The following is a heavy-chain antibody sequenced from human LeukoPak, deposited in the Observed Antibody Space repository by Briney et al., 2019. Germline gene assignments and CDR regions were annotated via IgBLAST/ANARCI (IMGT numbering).Heavy chain of an antibody. J-gene: IGHJ4*02. V-gene: IGHV3-48*01. CDR2: ISSSGSTK. CDR1: GITFSSYS. CDR3: ARGGLSIMGY. D-gene: IGHD2/OR15-2a*01. Sequence: PGGSLRLSCGASGITFSSYSMNWVRQAPGKGLEWVSYISSSGSTKYYADSVKGRFTISRDNARNSLYLQMNSLRAEDTAVYFCARGGLSIMGYWGQRTLVTVSS.